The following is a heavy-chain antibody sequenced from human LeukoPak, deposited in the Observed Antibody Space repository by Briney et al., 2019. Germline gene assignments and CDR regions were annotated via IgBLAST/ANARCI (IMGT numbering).Heavy chain of an antibody. Sequence: SGPTLVKPTQTLTLTCTFSGFSLSTSGMGVGWIRQPPGKALEWLALIYWDDDKRYSPSLKSRLTITKDTSKNQVVLTMTNMDPVDTATYYCAHSRTWQQLVRLGYFQHWGQGTLVTVSS. D-gene: IGHD6-13*01. J-gene: IGHJ1*01. V-gene: IGHV2-5*02. CDR2: IYWDDDK. CDR1: GFSLSTSGMG. CDR3: AHSRTWQQLVRLGYFQH.